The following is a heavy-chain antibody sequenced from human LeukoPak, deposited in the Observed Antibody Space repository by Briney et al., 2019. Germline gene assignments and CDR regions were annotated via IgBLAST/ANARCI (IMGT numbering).Heavy chain of an antibody. V-gene: IGHV3-53*01. CDR3: AREYYDNSGFSHDN. CDR2: IYSGGST. D-gene: IGHD3-22*01. Sequence: GGSLRLSCAASGFTVSSNYMSWVRQAPGKGLEWVSVIYSGGSTYYADSVKGRFTISRDNSKNTLYLQMNSLRAEDTAVYYCAREYYDNSGFSHDNWGQGTLVTVSS. CDR1: GFTVSSNY. J-gene: IGHJ4*02.